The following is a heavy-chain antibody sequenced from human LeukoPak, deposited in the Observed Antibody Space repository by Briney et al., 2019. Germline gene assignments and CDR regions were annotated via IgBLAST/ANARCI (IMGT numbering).Heavy chain of an antibody. CDR1: GLTVSSDY. V-gene: IGHV3-66*01. CDR3: ARAYSYAFHV. CDR2: LNSVGTT. D-gene: IGHD2-15*01. J-gene: IGHJ3*01. Sequence: GGSLRLSCAASGLTVSSDYMTWVRQAPGKGLEWVSLLNSVGTTYYTDSVKGRFTISRDNSNNTLYLQMNSLRADDTALYYCARAYSYAFHVWGQGTMVTVSS.